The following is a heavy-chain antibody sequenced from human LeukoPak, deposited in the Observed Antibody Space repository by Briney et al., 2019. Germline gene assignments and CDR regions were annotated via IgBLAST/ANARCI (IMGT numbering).Heavy chain of an antibody. CDR2: MFYSGRT. D-gene: IGHD5-12*01. CDR1: GVSITGGSYY. V-gene: IGHV4-39*01. CDR3: ASCGYTGYAIDY. J-gene: IGHJ4*02. Sequence: SETLSLTCTVSGVSITGGSYYWGWIRQPPGKGLEWIGNMFYSGRTYYNLAVKSRVTISGDTSKNQFSLKLSSVSAADTAVYYCASCGYTGYAIDYWGQGTLVTVSS.